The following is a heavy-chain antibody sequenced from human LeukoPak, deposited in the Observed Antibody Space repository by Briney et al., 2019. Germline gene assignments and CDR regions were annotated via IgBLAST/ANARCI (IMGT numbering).Heavy chain of an antibody. V-gene: IGHV3-11*06. J-gene: IGHJ4*02. CDR3: AAGSGSSWPPDY. CDR2: ISSSSYT. CDR1: GFTFSDYY. D-gene: IGHD6-13*01. Sequence: GGSLRLSCAASGFTFSDYYMSWIRQAPGKGLEWVSYISSSSYTNYADSVKGRFTISRDNAKNSLYLQMNSLRAEDTAVYYCAAGSGSSWPPDYWGQGTLVTVSS.